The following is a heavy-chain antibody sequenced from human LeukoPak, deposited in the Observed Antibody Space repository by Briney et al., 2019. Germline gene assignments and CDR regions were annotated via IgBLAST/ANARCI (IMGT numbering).Heavy chain of an antibody. Sequence: GGSLRLSCAASGFSLSSSGMHWVRQAPGKGLEWVAFIRHDGSDKYYADSVKGRFTISRDNSKNSLYLQMNSLRAEDTAVYYCARDRVYSYGVQPYFYYYYYMDVWGKGTTVTVSS. D-gene: IGHD5-18*01. CDR2: IRHDGSDK. J-gene: IGHJ6*03. V-gene: IGHV3-30*02. CDR3: ARDRVYSYGVQPYFYYYYYMDV. CDR1: GFSLSSSG.